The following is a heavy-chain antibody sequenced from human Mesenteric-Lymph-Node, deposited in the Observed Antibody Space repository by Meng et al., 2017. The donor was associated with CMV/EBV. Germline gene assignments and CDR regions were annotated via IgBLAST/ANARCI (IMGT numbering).Heavy chain of an antibody. CDR3: AKDKGAVAATTGYFQH. J-gene: IGHJ1*01. Sequence: GESLKISCAASGFTVSSNYMSWVRQAPGKGLEWVSLISWDGGNTYYADSVKGRFTISRDNSKNSLYLQMNSLRTEDTALYYCAKDKGAVAATTGYFQHWGQGTLVTVSS. V-gene: IGHV3-43*01. D-gene: IGHD2-15*01. CDR2: ISWDGGNT. CDR1: GFTVSSNY.